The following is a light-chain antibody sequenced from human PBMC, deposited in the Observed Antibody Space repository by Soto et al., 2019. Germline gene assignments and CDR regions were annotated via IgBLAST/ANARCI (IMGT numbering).Light chain of an antibody. CDR3: LQDYNYPYT. Sequence: AIQMTQSPSSLSASVGDRVTITCRASQGIRNDLGWYQQKPGKAPKLLIYAASSLQSGVPSRFSGSGSGTDFTLTISCLQPEDFASYYCLQDYNYPYTFGQGTKLEIK. CDR2: AAS. CDR1: QGIRND. J-gene: IGKJ2*01. V-gene: IGKV1-6*01.